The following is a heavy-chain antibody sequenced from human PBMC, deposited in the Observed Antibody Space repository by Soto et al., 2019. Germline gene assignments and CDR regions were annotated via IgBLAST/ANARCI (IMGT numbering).Heavy chain of an antibody. CDR2: ISAYNGNT. CDR3: ARDFPPLRGALIYGDSTAYYYCGMDV. J-gene: IGHJ6*02. CDR1: GYTFTSYG. D-gene: IGHD4-17*01. Sequence: ASVKVSCKASGYTFTSYGISWVRQAPGQGLEWMGWISAYNGNTNYAQKLQGRVTMTTDTSTSTAYMELRSLRSDDTAVYYCARDFPPLRGALIYGDSTAYYYCGMDVWGQGTTVTVSS. V-gene: IGHV1-18*01.